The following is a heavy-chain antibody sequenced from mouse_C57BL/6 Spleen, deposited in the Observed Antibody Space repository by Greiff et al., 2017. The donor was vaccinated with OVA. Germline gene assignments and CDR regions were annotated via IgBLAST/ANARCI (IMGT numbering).Heavy chain of an antibody. CDR1: GYTFTTYP. Sequence: QVHVKQSGAELVKPGASVKMSCKASGYTFTTYPIEWMKQNHGKSLEWIGNFHPYNDDTKNNEKLKGKATLTVEKSSSTVYLELSRLPSDDSAVYYCARQNYYGHPYFDYWGQGTTLTVSS. CDR2: FHPYNDDT. J-gene: IGHJ2*01. V-gene: IGHV1-47*01. CDR3: ARQNYYGHPYFDY. D-gene: IGHD2-1*01.